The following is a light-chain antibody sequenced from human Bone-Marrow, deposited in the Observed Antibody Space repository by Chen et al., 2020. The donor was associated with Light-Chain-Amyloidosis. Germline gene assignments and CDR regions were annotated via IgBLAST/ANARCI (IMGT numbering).Light chain of an antibody. Sequence: DLQMTQPPSSLSASVGDRVTITCRASQDVSNYLNWYQQKPGKAPKLLIYDASKLRAGVPSRFNGRGSGTDFTLTISSLQPEDIATFYCQQYESLPLTFGGGTKVEI. CDR2: DAS. V-gene: IGKV1-33*01. CDR3: QQYESLPLT. J-gene: IGKJ4*01. CDR1: QDVSNY.